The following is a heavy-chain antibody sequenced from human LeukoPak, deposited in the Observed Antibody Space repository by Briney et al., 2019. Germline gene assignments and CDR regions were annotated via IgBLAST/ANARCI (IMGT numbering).Heavy chain of an antibody. V-gene: IGHV4-34*01. Sequence: KPSETLSLTCAVYGGSFSGYYWSWIRQPPGKGLEWIGEINHSGSTNYNPSLKSRVTISVDTSKNQFSLKLSSVTAADTAVYYCARATYYSSSSCPPSVRPYYFDYWGQGTLVTVSS. J-gene: IGHJ4*02. CDR1: GGSFSGYY. CDR3: ARATYYSSSSCPPSVRPYYFDY. CDR2: INHSGST. D-gene: IGHD2-2*01.